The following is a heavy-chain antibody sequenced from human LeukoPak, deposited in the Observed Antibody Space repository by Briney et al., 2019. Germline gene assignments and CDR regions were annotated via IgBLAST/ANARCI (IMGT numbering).Heavy chain of an antibody. V-gene: IGHV3-33*01. CDR1: GFTFSDYG. J-gene: IGHJ4*02. CDR2: IYSDGSNK. CDR3: ARDLKSGYMDS. Sequence: PGGSLRLSCAASGFTFSDYGIHWVRRAPGKGLEWVGVIYSDGSNKYFIDSVKGRFTISRDDSKNTVFLQMNSLRVDDTSVYYCARDLKSGYMDSWGQGTLVTVSS. D-gene: IGHD3-3*01.